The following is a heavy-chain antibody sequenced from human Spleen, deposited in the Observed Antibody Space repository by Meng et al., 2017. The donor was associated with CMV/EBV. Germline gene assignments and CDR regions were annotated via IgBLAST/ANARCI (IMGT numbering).Heavy chain of an antibody. CDR1: GFTFSGYG. J-gene: IGHJ4*02. Sequence: QLGESGGGLVRRGGSRRLSWASSGFTFSGYGMHWVRQAPGKGLEWVAFIRYDGSNKYYADSVKGRFTISRDNSKNTLYLQMNSLRAEDTAVYYCAKSKLPYYFDYWGQGTLVTVSS. CDR2: IRYDGSNK. V-gene: IGHV3-30*02. CDR3: AKSKLPYYFDY.